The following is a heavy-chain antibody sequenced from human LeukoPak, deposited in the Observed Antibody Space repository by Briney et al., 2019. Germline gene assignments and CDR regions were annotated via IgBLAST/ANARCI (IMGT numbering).Heavy chain of an antibody. V-gene: IGHV3-20*04. Sequence: GGSLRLSCAASGFTFDDYGMSWVRQAPGKGLEWVAGINWNGGSTGYADSVKGRFTISRDNAKNSLCLQMNSLRAEDTALYYCARDEGLWSGYPAGAAFDIWGQGTMVTVSS. CDR1: GFTFDDYG. J-gene: IGHJ3*02. D-gene: IGHD3-3*01. CDR2: INWNGGST. CDR3: ARDEGLWSGYPAGAAFDI.